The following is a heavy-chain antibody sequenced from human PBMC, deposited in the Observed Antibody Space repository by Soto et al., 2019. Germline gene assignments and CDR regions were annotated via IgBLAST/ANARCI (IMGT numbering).Heavy chain of an antibody. V-gene: IGHV1-69*04. J-gene: IGHJ4*02. CDR1: GDTFSFYS. D-gene: IGHD3-10*01. Sequence: QVQLVQSGAEVKRPGSSVKVSCKASGDTFSFYSINWVRQAPGLGLEWMGRVNPILSMSNYAQRFQGSVTMTADKATSTASMELSGLRSEDTAMYYCATSYGSGYRAFDYLGQGALVTVSS. CDR2: VNPILSMS. CDR3: ATSYGSGYRAFDY.